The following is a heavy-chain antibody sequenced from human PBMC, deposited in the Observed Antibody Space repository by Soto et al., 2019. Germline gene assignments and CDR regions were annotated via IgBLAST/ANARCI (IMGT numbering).Heavy chain of an antibody. Sequence: EVQLVESGGGLVQPGGSLRLSCAASGFTFSSYWMHWVRQAPGKGLVWVSRINSDGSSTSYSDSVKGRFTISRDNAKKTMYLQMNRLGAEDTAVYYCASRGGRGVMYYYGMDVWGQGTTVTVSS. CDR2: INSDGSST. J-gene: IGHJ6*02. D-gene: IGHD3-10*01. V-gene: IGHV3-74*01. CDR1: GFTFSSYW. CDR3: ASRGGRGVMYYYGMDV.